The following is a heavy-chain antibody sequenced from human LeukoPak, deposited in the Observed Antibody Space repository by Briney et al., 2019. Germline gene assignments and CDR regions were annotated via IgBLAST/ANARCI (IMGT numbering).Heavy chain of an antibody. J-gene: IGHJ5*02. CDR2: IYTGGST. CDR3: AKSLGSCSSTSCYFLDNWFDP. Sequence: HSETLSLTCSVSGGSISTYYWYWIRQPAGKGLEWIGRIYTGGSTTYNPSLKSRVTMSVDTSKNQFSLKLSSVTAADTAVYYCAKSLGSCSSTSCYFLDNWFDPWGQGTLVTVSS. D-gene: IGHD2-2*01. V-gene: IGHV4-4*07. CDR1: GGSISTYY.